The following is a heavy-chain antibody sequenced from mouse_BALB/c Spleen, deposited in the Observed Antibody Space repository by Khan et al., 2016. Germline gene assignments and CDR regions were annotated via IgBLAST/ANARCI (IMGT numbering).Heavy chain of an antibody. V-gene: IGHV3-2*02. Sequence: EVQLQESGPGLVKPSQSLSLTCTVTGYSITSGYAWNWLRQFPGNKLEWMGYINYSGSTPYNPSLKSQISITRDTSKNQFFLQLKSVTTEDTATYYCARDYYGSSFFDYWGQGTTLTVSS. CDR1: GYSITSGYA. CDR3: ARDYYGSSFFDY. J-gene: IGHJ2*01. D-gene: IGHD1-1*01. CDR2: INYSGST.